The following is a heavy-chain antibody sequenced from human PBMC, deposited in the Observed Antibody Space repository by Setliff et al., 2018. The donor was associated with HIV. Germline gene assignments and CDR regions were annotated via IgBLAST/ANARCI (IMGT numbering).Heavy chain of an antibody. D-gene: IGHD2-15*01. CDR2: ISAGGGST. J-gene: IGHJ4*02. CDR3: ARDFCGSSCSSGYGYFDH. CDR1: GFSFKIYA. Sequence: GSLRLSCAASGFSFKIYAMNWVRQAPGKGLEWVSGISAGGGSTYYADSVKGRFTTSRDNDRNSLNLEMNSLRADDTAVYYCARDFCGSSCSSGYGYFDHWGQGTLVTVSS. V-gene: IGHV3-23*01.